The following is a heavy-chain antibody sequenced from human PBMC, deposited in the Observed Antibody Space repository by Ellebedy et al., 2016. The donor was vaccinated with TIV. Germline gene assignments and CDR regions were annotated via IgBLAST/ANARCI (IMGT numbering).Heavy chain of an antibody. CDR2: IWYDGNNK. D-gene: IGHD6-19*01. Sequence: PGGSLRLSCAASGFNFSTYAMHWVRQAPGKGLEWVAIIWYDGNNKYYADSVKGRFTISRDNSKNTLYIQMNSLRAEDTAVYFCARGQWLVRGFDYWGQGTLVTVSS. V-gene: IGHV3-33*01. J-gene: IGHJ4*02. CDR3: ARGQWLVRGFDY. CDR1: GFNFSTYA.